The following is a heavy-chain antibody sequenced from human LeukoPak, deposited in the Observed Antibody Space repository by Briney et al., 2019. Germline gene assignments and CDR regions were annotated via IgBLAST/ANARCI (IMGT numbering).Heavy chain of an antibody. D-gene: IGHD1-26*01. CDR1: GFTFNTYA. V-gene: IGHV3-23*01. Sequence: PGGSLRLSCAASGFTFNTYALSWVRQAPGKGLEWVSAISGSGGSTYYADSVKGRFTISRDNSKNTLYLQMNSLRAEDTAVYYCAKDAVGATAYYFDYWGQGTLVTVSS. CDR3: AKDAVGATAYYFDY. CDR2: ISGSGGST. J-gene: IGHJ4*02.